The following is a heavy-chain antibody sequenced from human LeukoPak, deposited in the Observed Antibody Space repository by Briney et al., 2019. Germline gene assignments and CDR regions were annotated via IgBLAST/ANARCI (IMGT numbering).Heavy chain of an antibody. CDR1: GGSISSYY. CDR3: ARGLGYYDSSGYRAPFDY. J-gene: IGHJ4*02. CDR2: IYTSGST. D-gene: IGHD3-22*01. Sequence: SETLSLTCTVSGGSISSYYWSWIRQPAGKGLEWIGRIYTSGSTNYNPSLKSRVTMSVDTSKNQFYLKLSSVTAADTAVYYCARGLGYYDSSGYRAPFDYWGQGTLVTVSS. V-gene: IGHV4-4*07.